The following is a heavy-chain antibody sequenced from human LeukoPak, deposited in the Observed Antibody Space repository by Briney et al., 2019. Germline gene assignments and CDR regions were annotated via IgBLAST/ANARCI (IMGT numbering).Heavy chain of an antibody. J-gene: IGHJ4*02. Sequence: GGSLRLSCAASGFTFISYAIHWVRQAPGKGLEWVAVISFHRTDSFYADSVKGRFTISRDNSKNTLYLQMSSLRADDTAVYYCARGYCSGGSCYWNYFDYWGQGTLVTVSS. CDR3: ARGYCSGGSCYWNYFDY. CDR2: ISFHRTDS. CDR1: GFTFISYA. V-gene: IGHV3-30*04. D-gene: IGHD2-15*01.